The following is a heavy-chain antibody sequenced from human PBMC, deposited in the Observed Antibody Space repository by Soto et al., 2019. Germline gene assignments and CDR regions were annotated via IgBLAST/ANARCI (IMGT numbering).Heavy chain of an antibody. CDR2: FIPIFGTP. CDR1: GGTFSSNA. J-gene: IGHJ4*02. CDR3: ARDAARGGNTYLT. D-gene: IGHD2-15*01. V-gene: IGHV1-69*12. Sequence: QVQLVQSGAEVKKPGSSVKVSCKASGGTFSSNAITWVRQAPGQGLEWMGGFIPIFGTPNYALKFQDRVTITADEATSTAYMELSRLRSEDTAFYYCARDAARGGNTYLTWGQGTLVTVSS.